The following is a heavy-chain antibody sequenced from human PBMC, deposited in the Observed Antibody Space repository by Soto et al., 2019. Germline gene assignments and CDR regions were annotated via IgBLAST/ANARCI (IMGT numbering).Heavy chain of an antibody. CDR3: AGTPILRYFDWYPGWFDP. J-gene: IGHJ5*02. V-gene: IGHV4-31*03. CDR2: IYYSGST. Sequence: QVQLQESGPGLVKPSQTLSLTCTVSGGSISSGGYYWSWIRQHPGKGLEWIGYIYYSGSTYYNPSLKSRVTIPEDTSRNQFSLKLSSGPAADRAVYYWAGTPILRYFDWYPGWFDPWGQGTLVTVSS. D-gene: IGHD3-9*01. CDR1: GGSISSGGYY.